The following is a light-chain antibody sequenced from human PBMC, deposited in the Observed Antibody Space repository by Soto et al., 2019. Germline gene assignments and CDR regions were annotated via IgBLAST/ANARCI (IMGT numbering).Light chain of an antibody. CDR2: KAS. V-gene: IGKV1-5*03. CDR1: QSISSW. J-gene: IGKJ2*01. Sequence: DIQMTQSPSTLSASVGDRVTITCRASQSISSWLAWYQQKPGKAPKLLIYKASSLESGVPSRFSGRGSGTEFTLTIRSLQPDDFATYYCQQYNSYRYTFGQGTKLEIK. CDR3: QQYNSYRYT.